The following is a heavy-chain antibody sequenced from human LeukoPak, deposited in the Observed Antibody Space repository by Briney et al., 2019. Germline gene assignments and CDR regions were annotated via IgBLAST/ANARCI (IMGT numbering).Heavy chain of an antibody. J-gene: IGHJ6*02. CDR3: ASSVVPAAIGWDYYYYYGMDV. V-gene: IGHV1-69*05. CDR2: IIPIFGTA. D-gene: IGHD2-2*02. Sequence: GASVKVSCKASGGTFSSYAISRVRQAPGQGLEWMGGIIPIFGTANYAQKFQGRVTITTDESTSTAYMELSSLRSEDTAVYYCASSVVPAAIGWDYYYYYGMDVWGQGTTVIVSS. CDR1: GGTFSSYA.